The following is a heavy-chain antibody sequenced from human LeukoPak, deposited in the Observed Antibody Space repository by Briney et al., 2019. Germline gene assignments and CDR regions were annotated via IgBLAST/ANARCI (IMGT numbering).Heavy chain of an antibody. Sequence: GGSLRLSCAASGFTFSSYSMNWVRQAPGKGLEWVSSISSSSSYIYYADSVKGRFTISRDNAKNSLYLQMNSLRAEDTAVYYCARDWKGSLIAAFDYWGQGTLVTVSS. CDR2: ISSSSSYI. CDR1: GFTFSSYS. CDR3: ARDWKGSLIAAFDY. J-gene: IGHJ4*02. D-gene: IGHD6-6*01. V-gene: IGHV3-21*01.